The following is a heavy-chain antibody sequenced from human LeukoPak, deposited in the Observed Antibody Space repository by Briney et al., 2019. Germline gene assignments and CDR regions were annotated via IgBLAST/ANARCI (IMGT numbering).Heavy chain of an antibody. J-gene: IGHJ1*01. CDR2: INHSGST. Sequence: SETLSLTCAVYGGSFSGFYWSWIRHPPGKGLEWIGEINHSGSTNYNPSLKSRVTISVDTSKNQFSLKLSSVTAADTAVYYCARGPSGYYLGYFQHWGQGTLVTVSS. V-gene: IGHV4-34*01. CDR3: ARGPSGYYLGYFQH. D-gene: IGHD3-22*01. CDR1: GGSFSGFY.